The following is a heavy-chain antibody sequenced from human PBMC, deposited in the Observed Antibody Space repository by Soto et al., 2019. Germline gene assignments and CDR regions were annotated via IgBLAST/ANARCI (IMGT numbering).Heavy chain of an antibody. J-gene: IGHJ6*02. CDR1: GGTFSTYT. D-gene: IGHD6-13*01. CDR2: IIPIFGTP. Sequence: QVQLVQSGAEVKKPGSSVKVSCKASGGTFSTYTINWVRQAPGQGLEWVGGIIPIFGTPNYAQRFQAWVTIAADESTSTVYKEQSGVRSDDTAVYYCARKMNSAKTYGIDVWGQGTTVTVPS. V-gene: IGHV1-69*01. CDR3: ARKMNSAKTYGIDV.